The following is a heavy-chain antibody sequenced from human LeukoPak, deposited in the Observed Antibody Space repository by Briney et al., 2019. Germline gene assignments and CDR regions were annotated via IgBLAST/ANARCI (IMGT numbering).Heavy chain of an antibody. Sequence: PSETLSLTCSVSGGSISSYYWSWLQQPPGKGLEWIGYIYYSCGTNYNPSLKSPVTISVDTSKNQFSLKLSSVTAADTAVYYCAREAAAAGAADYWGQGTLVTVSS. J-gene: IGHJ4*02. CDR3: AREAAAAGAADY. V-gene: IGHV4-59*12. CDR2: IYYSCGT. CDR1: GGSISSYY. D-gene: IGHD6-13*01.